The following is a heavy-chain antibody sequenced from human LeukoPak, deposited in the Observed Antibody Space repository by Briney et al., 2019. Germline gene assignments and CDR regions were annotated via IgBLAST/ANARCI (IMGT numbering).Heavy chain of an antibody. J-gene: IGHJ4*02. D-gene: IGHD2-2*01. CDR1: GGSVSSGSYY. Sequence: SETLSLTCTVSGGSVSSGSYYWSWIRQPPGKGLEWIGYIYYSGSTNYNPSLKSRVTISADTSKNQFSLKLSSVTAADTAVYYCARAVVPAASYFDYWGQGTLVTVSS. CDR2: IYYSGST. V-gene: IGHV4-61*01. CDR3: ARAVVPAASYFDY.